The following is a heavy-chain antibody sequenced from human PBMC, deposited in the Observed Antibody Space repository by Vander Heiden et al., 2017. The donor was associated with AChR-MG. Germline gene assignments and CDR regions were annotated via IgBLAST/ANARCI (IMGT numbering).Heavy chain of an antibody. J-gene: IGHJ3*02. CDR3: ARGRVAARRSGKNAGAFDI. CDR1: GGSISSGGYS. CDR2: IYHSGST. V-gene: IGHV4-30-2*01. D-gene: IGHD6-6*01. Sequence: QLQLQESGSGLVKPSQTLSLTCAVSGGSISSGGYSWSWIRQPPGKGLEWIGYIYHSGSTYYNPSLKRRVTISVDRSKNQFSLKLSSVTAADTAVYYCARGRVAARRSGKNAGAFDIWGQGTMVTVSS.